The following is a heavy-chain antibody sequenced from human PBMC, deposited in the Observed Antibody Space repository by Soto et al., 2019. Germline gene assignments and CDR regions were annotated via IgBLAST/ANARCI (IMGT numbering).Heavy chain of an antibody. CDR3: ARAVLVEPGVMALWHYGLDV. CDR1: GGSLSRGGYY. J-gene: IGHJ6*02. V-gene: IGHV4-31*03. CDR2: IHHSGST. Sequence: LSLTCTVSGGSLSRGGYYWSWIRQQPGKGLEWIAHIHHSGSTNYNPSLRSRVTISVDTSNNHFSLKLNSVTAADTAVYYCARAVLVEPGVMALWHYGLDVWGQGTTVTVSS. D-gene: IGHD2-2*01.